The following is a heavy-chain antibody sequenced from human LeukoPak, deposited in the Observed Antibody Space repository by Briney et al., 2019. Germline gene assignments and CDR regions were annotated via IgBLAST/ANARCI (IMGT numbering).Heavy chain of an antibody. V-gene: IGHV3-30*02. CDR2: TRYDESKT. J-gene: IGHJ4*02. D-gene: IGHD1-26*01. Sequence: GGSLRLSCAASGFTFSSNGMHWVRQTPGKGLDWVAFTRYDESKTFYGDSVRGRFTISRDNSKNTLYLQMNSLTTDDSAVYYCAKARYSGSPALDFWGQGTLVTVPS. CDR3: AKARYSGSPALDF. CDR1: GFTFSSNG.